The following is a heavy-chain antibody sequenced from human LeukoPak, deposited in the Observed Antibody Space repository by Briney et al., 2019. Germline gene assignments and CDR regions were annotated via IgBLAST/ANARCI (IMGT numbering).Heavy chain of an antibody. J-gene: IGHJ4*02. Sequence: PSETLSLTCAVSGYSISRGYYWGWIRQPPGRGLEWIAYIYYNVNTSYNPSLKSRVTISVDTSKNQFSLKLSSVTAADTAMYYCARMTGNYLTGYYFDYCGQGTPVTVSS. CDR2: IYYNVNT. CDR3: ARMTGNYLTGYYFDY. V-gene: IGHV4-61*01. D-gene: IGHD1-7*01. CDR1: GYSISRGYY.